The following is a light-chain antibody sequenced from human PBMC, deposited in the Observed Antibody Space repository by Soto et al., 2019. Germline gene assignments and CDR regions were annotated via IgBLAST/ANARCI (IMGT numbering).Light chain of an antibody. V-gene: IGKV3-11*01. Sequence: ESVLTHSPSTLSLSPGERATLSCRASQSVSNYLAWYQQKPGQAPRLLIYDASNRATGIPARFSGSGSGTDFTLTSSSLEPEDFAVYYCQQRYNWPLTFGQGTKVEIK. J-gene: IGKJ1*01. CDR3: QQRYNWPLT. CDR2: DAS. CDR1: QSVSNY.